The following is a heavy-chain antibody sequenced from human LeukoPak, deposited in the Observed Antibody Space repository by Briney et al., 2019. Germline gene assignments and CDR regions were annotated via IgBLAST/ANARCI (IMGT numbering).Heavy chain of an antibody. Sequence: PSETLSLTCAVYGGSFRGYYWSWIRQPPGKGLEWIGEINHSGGTNYNPSLKSRVTISVDTSKNQFSLKLRSVTAADTAVYYCVRSGGYCTSATCHVEYFDLWGRGTLVTVSS. V-gene: IGHV4-34*01. CDR2: INHSGGT. CDR1: GGSFRGYY. J-gene: IGHJ2*01. CDR3: VRSGGYCTSATCHVEYFDL. D-gene: IGHD2-8*01.